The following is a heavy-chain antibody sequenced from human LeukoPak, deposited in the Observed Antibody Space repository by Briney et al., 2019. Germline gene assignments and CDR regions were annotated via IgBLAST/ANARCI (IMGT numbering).Heavy chain of an antibody. CDR3: ARDQPTGAGTDY. D-gene: IGHD6-19*01. V-gene: IGHV4-30-4*08. J-gene: IGHJ4*02. CDR1: GGSISSGDYY. Sequence: PSQTLSLTCTVSGGSISSGDYYLSWIRQPPGKGLEWIGYIYYSGSTYYNPSLKSRVTISVDTSKNQFSLKLSSVTAADTAVYYCARDQPTGAGTDYWGQGTLVTVSS. CDR2: IYYSGST.